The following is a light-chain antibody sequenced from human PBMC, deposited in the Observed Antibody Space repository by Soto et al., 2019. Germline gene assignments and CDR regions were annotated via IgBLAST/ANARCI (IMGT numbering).Light chain of an antibody. V-gene: IGLV8-61*01. CDR1: SGSVSTSYY. Sequence: QTVVTQEPSFSVSPGGTVTLTCGLSSGSVSTSYYPSWYQQTPGQAPRTLIYSTNTRSSGVPDRFSGSILGNKAALNITGAKADDESDYYCVLYMGSGISVFGGGTKVTVL. CDR2: STN. J-gene: IGLJ2*01. CDR3: VLYMGSGISV.